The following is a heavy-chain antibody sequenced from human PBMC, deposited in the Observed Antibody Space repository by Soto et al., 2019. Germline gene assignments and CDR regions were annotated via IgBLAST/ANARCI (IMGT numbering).Heavy chain of an antibody. CDR2: IYYSGST. V-gene: IGHV4-59*01. CDR3: GRLRPVYYDSSGDFDY. Sequence: SETLSLTCTVSGGSISSYYWSWIRQPPGKGLEWIGYIYYSGSTNYNPSLKSRVTISVDTSKNQFSLKLSSVTAADTAVYYCGRLRPVYYDSSGDFDYWGQGTLVTVSS. D-gene: IGHD3-22*01. J-gene: IGHJ4*02. CDR1: GGSISSYY.